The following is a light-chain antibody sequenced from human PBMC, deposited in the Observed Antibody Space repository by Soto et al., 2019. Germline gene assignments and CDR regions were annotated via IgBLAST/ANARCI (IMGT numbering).Light chain of an antibody. CDR1: QSISSW. Sequence: DIRVTQSPSTLSASVGDRVTITCRASQSISSWLAWYQQKPGKAPKLLIYKASSLDSGVPSRLSGHGSGTEFTLTISGLQPDDFATYYCQQYNSYPLTFGGGTKVEIK. J-gene: IGKJ4*01. CDR3: QQYNSYPLT. CDR2: KAS. V-gene: IGKV1-5*03.